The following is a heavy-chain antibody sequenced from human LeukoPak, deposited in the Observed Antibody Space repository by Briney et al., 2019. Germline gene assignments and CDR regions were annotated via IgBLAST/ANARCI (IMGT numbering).Heavy chain of an antibody. CDR1: GYTFTGYY. V-gene: IGHV1-2*02. Sequence: ASVKVSCKASGYTFTGYYMHWVRQAPGQGLEWMGWINPNSGGTNYAQKFQGRVTITADKSTSTAYMELSSLRSEDTAVYYCAREMATGFNGAFDIWGQGTMVTVSS. D-gene: IGHD5-24*01. CDR2: INPNSGGT. CDR3: AREMATGFNGAFDI. J-gene: IGHJ3*02.